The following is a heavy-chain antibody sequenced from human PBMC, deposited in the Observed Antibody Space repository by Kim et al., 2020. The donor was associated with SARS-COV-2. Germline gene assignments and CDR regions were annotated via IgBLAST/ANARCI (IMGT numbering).Heavy chain of an antibody. CDR1: GYTFTGYY. D-gene: IGHD3-3*01. CDR3: ARVAYDFWDGSSATPFDY. CDR2: INPNSGGT. J-gene: IGHJ4*02. V-gene: IGHV1-2*02. Sequence: ASVKVSCKASGYTFTGYYMHWVRQAPGQGLEWMGWINPNSGGTNYAQKFQGRVTMTRDTSISTAYMELSRLRSDDTAVYYCARVAYDFWDGSSATPFDYWGQGTLVTVSS.